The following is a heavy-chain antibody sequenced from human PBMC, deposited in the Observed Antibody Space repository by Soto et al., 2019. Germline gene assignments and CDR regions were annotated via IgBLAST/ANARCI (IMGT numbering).Heavy chain of an antibody. V-gene: IGHV3-11*01. J-gene: IGHJ4*02. D-gene: IGHD4-4*01. CDR1: GFTFSGYY. CDR3: VSVTSSHFDN. Sequence: QVQLVESGGGLVKPGGSLRLSCAASGFTFSGYYMSWNRQAPGKGLDCISYISSSGDRTKYTDYVKGRFTISRDNAQKSLSLPMSRLRAQVTAVYYCVSVTSSHFDNRCQGTLVSVSS. CDR2: ISSSGDRT.